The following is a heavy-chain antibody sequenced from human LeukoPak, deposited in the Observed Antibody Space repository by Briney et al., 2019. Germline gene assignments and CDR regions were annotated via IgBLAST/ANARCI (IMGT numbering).Heavy chain of an antibody. V-gene: IGHV3-48*03. CDR3: ARDQGGYSNYFDY. CDR2: ISSSGSTI. Sequence: GGSLRLSCAASGFTFSSYEMNWVRQAPGKGLEWVSYISSSGSTIYYADSVKGRFTISRDNSKNTLYLQMNSLRAEDTAVYYCARDQGGYSNYFDYWGQGTLVTVSS. CDR1: GFTFSSYE. D-gene: IGHD4-11*01. J-gene: IGHJ4*02.